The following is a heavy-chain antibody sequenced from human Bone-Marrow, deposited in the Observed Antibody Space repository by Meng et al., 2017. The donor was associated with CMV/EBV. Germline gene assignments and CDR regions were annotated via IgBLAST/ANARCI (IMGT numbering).Heavy chain of an antibody. CDR1: GFTFSSYA. V-gene: IGHV3-23*03. Sequence: GGSLRLSCAASGFTFSSYAMSWVRQAPGKGLEWVSVIYSGGSSTYYADSVKGRFTISRDNSKNTLYLQMNSLRAEDTAVYYCAKDTVADYYYYYGMDVWGQGTTVTVSS. CDR2: IYSGGSST. D-gene: IGHD6-19*01. CDR3: AKDTVADYYYYYGMDV. J-gene: IGHJ6*02.